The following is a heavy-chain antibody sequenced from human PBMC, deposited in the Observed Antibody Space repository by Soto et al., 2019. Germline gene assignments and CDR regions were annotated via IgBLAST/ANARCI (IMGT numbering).Heavy chain of an antibody. Sequence: GESLKISCKGCGYSFPSYCIGWVRQMPGKGLEWMGIIYPGDSDTRYSPSFQGQVTISADKSISTAYLQWNTLKASDTAMYYCARLPYYDILTDTYYYYGMDVWGQGTTVTVSS. J-gene: IGHJ6*02. CDR1: GYSFPSYC. V-gene: IGHV5-51*01. CDR3: ARLPYYDILTDTYYYYGMDV. D-gene: IGHD3-9*01. CDR2: IYPGDSDT.